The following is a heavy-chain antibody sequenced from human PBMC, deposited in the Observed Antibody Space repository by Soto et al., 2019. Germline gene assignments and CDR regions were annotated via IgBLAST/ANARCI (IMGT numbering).Heavy chain of an antibody. CDR1: GFTFSSYG. J-gene: IGHJ6*02. D-gene: IGHD6-6*01. V-gene: IGHV3-30*18. Sequence: QVQLVESGGGVVQPGRSLRLSCAASGFTFSSYGMHWVRQAPGKGLEWVAVISYDGSNKYYADSVKGRFTISRDNSKNKLYLQMNRLRAEDTDGYYCPKIRRTSSRSSPSTHRYYYYGMDVWGQGTTVTVSS. CDR3: PKIRRTSSRSSPSTHRYYYYGMDV. CDR2: ISYDGSNK.